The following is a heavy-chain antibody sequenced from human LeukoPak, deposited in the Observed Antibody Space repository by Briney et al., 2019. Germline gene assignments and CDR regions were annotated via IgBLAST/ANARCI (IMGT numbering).Heavy chain of an antibody. D-gene: IGHD3-22*01. Sequence: GGSLRLSCEASGFTFSNYAMNWVRQAPGKGLEWVSGINWNGGSTGYADSVKGRFTISRDNAKNSLYLQMNSLRAEDTALYYCARGLYYYDSSGYYYLGYWGQGTLVTASS. CDR3: ARGLYYYDSSGYYYLGY. CDR2: INWNGGST. V-gene: IGHV3-20*04. J-gene: IGHJ4*02. CDR1: GFTFSNYA.